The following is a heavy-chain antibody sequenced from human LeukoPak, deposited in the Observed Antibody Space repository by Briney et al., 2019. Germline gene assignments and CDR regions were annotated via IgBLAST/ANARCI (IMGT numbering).Heavy chain of an antibody. CDR2: IKEDGSEK. CDR1: GFTLSNYW. Sequence: GGSLRLSCVASGFTLSNYWMSWVRQAPGKGLEWLANIKEDGSEKYYVDSVKGRFTISRDNAKNSLYLQMNSLRAEDTAVYYCAIAGVRGPNPPDYWGQGTLVTVSS. CDR3: AIAGVRGPNPPDY. D-gene: IGHD3-10*01. J-gene: IGHJ4*02. V-gene: IGHV3-7*05.